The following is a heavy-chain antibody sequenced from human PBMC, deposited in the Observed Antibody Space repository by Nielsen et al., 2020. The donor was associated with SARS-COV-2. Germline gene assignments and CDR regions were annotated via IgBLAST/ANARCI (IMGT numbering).Heavy chain of an antibody. CDR3: AREGHYYGSGRGGFDP. CDR1: GFTFSSYA. J-gene: IGHJ5*02. V-gene: IGHV3-30-3*01. Sequence: GESLKISCAASGFTFSSYAMHWVRQAPGRGLEWVAFISYDGSNKYYADSVKGRFTISRDNSKNTLYLQMNSLRAEDTAVYYCAREGHYYGSGRGGFDPWGQGTLVTVSS. CDR2: ISYDGSNK. D-gene: IGHD3-10*01.